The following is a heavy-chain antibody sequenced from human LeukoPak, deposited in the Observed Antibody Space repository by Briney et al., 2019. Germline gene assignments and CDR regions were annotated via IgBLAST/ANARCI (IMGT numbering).Heavy chain of an antibody. CDR2: IYYSGST. V-gene: IGHV4-59*01. Sequence: SETLSLTCSVSGGSISSYYWSWIRQPSGKGLEWIGYIYYSGSTNYNPSLRSRVTISVDTSKNQFSLKLSSVTAADTAVYYCARAGGDGYNLGLDYWGQGTLVTVSS. CDR3: ARAGGDGYNLGLDY. D-gene: IGHD5-24*01. J-gene: IGHJ4*02. CDR1: GGSISSYY.